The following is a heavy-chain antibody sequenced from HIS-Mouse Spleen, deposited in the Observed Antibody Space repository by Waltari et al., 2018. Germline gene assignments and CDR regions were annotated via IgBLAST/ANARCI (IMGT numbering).Heavy chain of an antibody. J-gene: IGHJ2*01. CDR1: GGSISSSSYY. Sequence: QLQLQESGPGLVKPSETLSLTCTVSGGSISSSSYYWGWIRQPPGKGLEWIGSIYYSGSTYYNTSLKSRVTISVDKSKNQFSLKLSSVTAADTAVYYCAREIPYSSSWYDWYFDLLGRGTLVTVSS. D-gene: IGHD6-13*01. CDR3: AREIPYSSSWYDWYFDL. V-gene: IGHV4-39*07. CDR2: IYYSGST.